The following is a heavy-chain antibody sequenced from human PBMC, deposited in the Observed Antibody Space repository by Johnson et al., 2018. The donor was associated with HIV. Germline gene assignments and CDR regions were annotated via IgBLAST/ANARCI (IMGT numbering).Heavy chain of an antibody. Sequence: QVQLVESGGGVVQPGRSPRLSCATSGFTFSSFGMHWVRQAPGKGLEWVSAISGSGGSTYYADSVQGRFTISRDNSKNTLYLQMNSLRAEDTAVYYCAREGGDGYSPSAFDVWGQGTIVTVSS. CDR3: AREGGDGYSPSAFDV. V-gene: IGHV3-NL1*01. D-gene: IGHD5-24*01. CDR1: GFTFSSFG. CDR2: ISGSGGST. J-gene: IGHJ3*01.